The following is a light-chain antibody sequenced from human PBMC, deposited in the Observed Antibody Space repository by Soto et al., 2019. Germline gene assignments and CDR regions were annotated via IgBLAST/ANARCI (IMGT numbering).Light chain of an antibody. V-gene: IGLV1-44*01. Sequence: QSVLTQAPSASGTPGQRVTISCSGSNSNIGSNTVSWYQQVPGTAPKVLIYNNDQRPSGVPDRLSGSKSGTSASLAIGGLQSEDEADDYCAAWDGSLNGWVFGGGTKVTVL. CDR2: NND. J-gene: IGLJ3*02. CDR1: NSNIGSNT. CDR3: AAWDGSLNGWV.